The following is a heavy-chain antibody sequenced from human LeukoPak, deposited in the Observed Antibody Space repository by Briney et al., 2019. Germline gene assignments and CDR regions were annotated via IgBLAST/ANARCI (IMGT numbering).Heavy chain of an antibody. V-gene: IGHV3-21*04. CDR1: GFTFSSYS. CDR2: ISGSSSYI. CDR3: ARDWGSGSSWYSPPPFDY. D-gene: IGHD6-13*01. Sequence: PGGSLRLSCAASGFTFSSYSMNWVRQAPGKGLEWVSSISGSSSYIYYADSVKGRFIISRDNAKNSLYLQMNSLRAEDTAVYYCARDWGSGSSWYSPPPFDYWGQGTLVTVSS. J-gene: IGHJ4*02.